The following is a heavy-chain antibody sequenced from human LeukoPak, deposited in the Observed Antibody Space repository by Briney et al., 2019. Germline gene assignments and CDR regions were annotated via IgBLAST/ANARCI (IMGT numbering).Heavy chain of an antibody. V-gene: IGHV3-21*01. Sequence: GGSLRLSCAASGFTFSTDTMNWVRQAPGKGLEWVSSISSSGTYIYFADSVKGRFTISRDNAKNSLYLQMNSLRAEDTAVYYCARGALYCSSTSCYPDCWGQGTLVTVSS. CDR3: ARGALYCSSTSCYPDC. CDR2: ISSSGTYI. CDR1: GFTFSTDT. J-gene: IGHJ4*02. D-gene: IGHD2-2*01.